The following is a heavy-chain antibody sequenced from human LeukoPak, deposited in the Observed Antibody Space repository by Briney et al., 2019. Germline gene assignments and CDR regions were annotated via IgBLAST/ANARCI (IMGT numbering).Heavy chain of an antibody. CDR3: AKRGDCSGTCTYDY. Sequence: GGSLRLSCAASGFTFSSFAMSWARQAPGKGLEWVSVISGSNTYYADSVKGRFTISRDNSKNTVYLQMNSLRAEDTAVYYCAKRGDCSGTCTYDYWGQGTLVTVSS. CDR1: GFTFSSFA. CDR2: ISGSNT. J-gene: IGHJ4*02. V-gene: IGHV3-23*01. D-gene: IGHD2-2*01.